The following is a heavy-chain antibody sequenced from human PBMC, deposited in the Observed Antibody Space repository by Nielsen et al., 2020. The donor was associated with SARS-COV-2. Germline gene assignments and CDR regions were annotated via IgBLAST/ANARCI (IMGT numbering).Heavy chain of an antibody. Sequence: SMKIYCAACGFNFDDYVMNWVRQARGKGVEWVLGISWNSGSIGYAESVKGRFTISRDKAKNSLYLQMNSLRAEDTSLYYCATLHRYSYCLWFDYWGQGTLVTVSS. J-gene: IGHJ4*02. CDR3: ATLHRYSYCLWFDY. CDR1: GFNFDDYV. V-gene: IGHV3-9*01. D-gene: IGHD5-18*01. CDR2: ISWNSGSI.